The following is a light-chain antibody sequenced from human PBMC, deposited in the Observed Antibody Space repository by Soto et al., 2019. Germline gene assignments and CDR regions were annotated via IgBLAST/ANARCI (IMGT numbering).Light chain of an antibody. Sequence: QSVLTQPPSVSAAPRQKVTISCSGGTSNIGDNYVCWYQQVPGTAPKLLIYDNNERPPAIPGRFSGSKSGTSATLGITGLQPGDEADYYCAAWDSSLGVVVFGGGDQADRP. CDR2: DNN. CDR3: AAWDSSLGVVV. CDR1: TSNIGDNY. J-gene: IGLJ2*01. V-gene: IGLV1-51*01.